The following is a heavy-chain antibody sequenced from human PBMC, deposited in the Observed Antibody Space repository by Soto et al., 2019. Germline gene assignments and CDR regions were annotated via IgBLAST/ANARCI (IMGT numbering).Heavy chain of an antibody. CDR3: AGGTIFGVVNWFDT. D-gene: IGHD3-3*01. CDR2: IIPIFGTA. V-gene: IGHV1-69*06. J-gene: IGHJ5*02. CDR1: GGTFSSYA. Sequence: ASVKVSCKASGGTFSSYAISWVRQAPGQGLEWMGGIIPIFGTANYAQKFQGRVTITADKSTSTAYMELSSLRSEDTAVYYCAGGTIFGVVNWFDTWGQGTLVTVSS.